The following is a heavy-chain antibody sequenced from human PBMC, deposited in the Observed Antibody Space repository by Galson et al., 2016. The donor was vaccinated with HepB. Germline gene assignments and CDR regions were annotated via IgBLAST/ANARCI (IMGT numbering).Heavy chain of an antibody. Sequence: SLRLSCAASGFTFSNYAMSWVRQAPGKGLEWVSTIGGSGGNGYIGDSVKGRFTISRDNSKNTLWLQMDSLRAEDTAVYFCAKLIRTGSSGSDSWGQGTLVTVSS. D-gene: IGHD5-12*01. CDR1: GFTFSNYA. CDR3: AKLIRTGSSGSDS. CDR2: IGGSGGNG. J-gene: IGHJ4*02. V-gene: IGHV3-23*01.